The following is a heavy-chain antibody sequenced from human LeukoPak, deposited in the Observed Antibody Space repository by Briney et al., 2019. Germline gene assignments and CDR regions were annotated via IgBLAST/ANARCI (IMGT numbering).Heavy chain of an antibody. D-gene: IGHD5-18*01. J-gene: IGHJ6*03. CDR3: ARGSDSYGYPYYYYYYLDV. CDR2: ISNTGGT. CDR1: AVSISSHS. V-gene: IGHV4-59*11. Sequence: SETLSLTCSVSAVSISSHSWSWIRQPPGGGLESIGYISNTGGTNYNPSLKSRGTISVDTSKNEVSLKVTSLTAADTAVYYCARGSDSYGYPYYYYYYLDVWGEGTAVTVSS.